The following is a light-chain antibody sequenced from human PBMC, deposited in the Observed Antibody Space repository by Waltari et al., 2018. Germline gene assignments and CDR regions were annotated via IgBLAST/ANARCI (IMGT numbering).Light chain of an antibody. Sequence: EIVLTQSPGPLSLSPGERAPLPCRASHRVRSNYLAWYQQKPGQAPRLLIYGASNRATGIPDRFSGSGSGTDFTLTISRLEPEDFAVYYCQQSTDFPYTFGQGTKLEF. V-gene: IGKV3-20*01. CDR1: HRVRSNY. CDR3: QQSTDFPYT. J-gene: IGKJ2*01. CDR2: GAS.